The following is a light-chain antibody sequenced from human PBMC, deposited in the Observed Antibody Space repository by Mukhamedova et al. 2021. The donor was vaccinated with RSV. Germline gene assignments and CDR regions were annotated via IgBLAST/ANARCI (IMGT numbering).Light chain of an antibody. Sequence: WYQRRVHGKAPKLLISVASTLEGGIPSRFSGGGSGTDFTLTITSLQPEDFATYYCQQYESYSPFAFGQGTKLEIK. V-gene: IGKV1-5*03. J-gene: IGKJ2*01. CDR3: QQYESYSPFA. CDR2: VAS.